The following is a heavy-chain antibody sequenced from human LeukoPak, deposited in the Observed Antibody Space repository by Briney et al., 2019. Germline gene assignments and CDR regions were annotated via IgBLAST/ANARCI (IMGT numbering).Heavy chain of an antibody. CDR3: ARSNLYCSGGSCYSYYFDY. D-gene: IGHD2-15*01. J-gene: IGHJ4*02. CDR1: GYSFTSYW. V-gene: IGHV5-51*01. Sequence: GESLKISCKGSGYSFTSYWIGWVPQMPGKGLEWMGIFSPGDSDTRYSPSFQGQVTISADKSISTAYLQWSSLRASDTAMYYCARSNLYCSGGSCYSYYFDYWGQGTLVTVSS. CDR2: FSPGDSDT.